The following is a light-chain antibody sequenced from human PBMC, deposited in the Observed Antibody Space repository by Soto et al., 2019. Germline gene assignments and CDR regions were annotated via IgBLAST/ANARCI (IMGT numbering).Light chain of an antibody. CDR1: NIGSRS. CDR3: QVWDSNTDNL. V-gene: IGLV3-21*02. CDR2: DDS. J-gene: IGLJ2*01. Sequence: SYELTQPPSVSVAPGQTATITCGGPNIGSRSVHWYQLKPRQAPVLVVFDDSDRPSGIPERFSGSNSGNTATLTINRVEGGDEADYFCQVWDSNTDNLFGGGTKVTVL.